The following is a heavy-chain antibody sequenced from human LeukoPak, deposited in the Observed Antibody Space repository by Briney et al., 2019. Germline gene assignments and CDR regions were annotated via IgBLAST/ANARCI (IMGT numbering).Heavy chain of an antibody. J-gene: IGHJ3*02. CDR3: ARRGESYYDILTGSKDAFDI. Sequence: PSETLSLTCTVSGGSISSYYWTWIRQPAGKGLEWIGRIYTSGSANYNPSLKSRVTMSVDTSKNQFSLKLSSVTAADTAVYYCARRGESYYDILTGSKDAFDIWGQGTMVTVSS. CDR2: IYTSGSA. D-gene: IGHD3-9*01. V-gene: IGHV4-4*07. CDR1: GGSISSYY.